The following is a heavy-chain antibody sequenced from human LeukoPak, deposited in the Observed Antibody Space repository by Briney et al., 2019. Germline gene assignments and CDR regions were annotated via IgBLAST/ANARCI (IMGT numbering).Heavy chain of an antibody. CDR2: IKQDGSEK. D-gene: IGHD3-3*01. CDR1: GFTFSAYW. Sequence: GGSLRLSCAASGFTFSAYWMSWVRQAPGKGLEWVANIKQDGSEKFYVDSVKGRFTISRDNAKNSLYLQMNSLRGEDTAVYYCARVIFGVVIIPYFDSWGQGILVTASS. V-gene: IGHV3-7*01. CDR3: ARVIFGVVIIPYFDS. J-gene: IGHJ4*02.